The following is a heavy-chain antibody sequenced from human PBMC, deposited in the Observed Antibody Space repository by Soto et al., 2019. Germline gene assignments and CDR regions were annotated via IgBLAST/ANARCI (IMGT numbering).Heavy chain of an antibody. D-gene: IGHD3-10*01. Sequence: QLQLQESGPGLVKPSETLSLTCTVSGGSISSSSYYWGWIRQPPGKGPEWIGRIYYSGSTYYNPSLNGRVTVSVDTPKSQCSLKLSSVTAADTAVYYCARYLGVTPQGDYYYYDMDLWGQGTTVTGFS. J-gene: IGHJ6*02. CDR1: GGSISSSSYY. CDR2: IYYSGST. V-gene: IGHV4-39*01. CDR3: ARYLGVTPQGDYYYYDMDL.